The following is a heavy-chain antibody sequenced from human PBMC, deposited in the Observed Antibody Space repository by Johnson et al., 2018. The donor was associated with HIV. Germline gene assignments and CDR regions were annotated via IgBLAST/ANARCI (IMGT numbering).Heavy chain of an antibody. V-gene: IGHV3-30*04. CDR1: GFTFSSYA. J-gene: IGHJ3*02. CDR2: ISYDGSNK. CDR3: AKGRIGTSSMRGGAFDM. Sequence: QVQLVESGGGVVQPGRSLRLSCAASGFTFSSYAMHWVRQAPGKGLEWVAVISYDGSNKYYADSVKGRFTISRDNSKNTLYLQMNSLRAEDTAVYYCAKGRIGTSSMRGGAFDMWGQGTMVIVSS. D-gene: IGHD1/OR15-1a*01.